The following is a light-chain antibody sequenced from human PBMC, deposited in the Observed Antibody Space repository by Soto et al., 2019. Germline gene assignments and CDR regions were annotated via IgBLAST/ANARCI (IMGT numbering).Light chain of an antibody. CDR3: QQYHNWPPIT. CDR2: GAS. Sequence: EIVLTQSPGILSLSPGERASLSCGASQSISSSFLAWYQQKPGQAPRLLIYGASTRATGIPARFSGSGSGTEFTLTISNLQSEDFAVYFCQQYHNWPPITFGQGTRLAIK. V-gene: IGKV3D-15*01. J-gene: IGKJ5*01. CDR1: QSISSS.